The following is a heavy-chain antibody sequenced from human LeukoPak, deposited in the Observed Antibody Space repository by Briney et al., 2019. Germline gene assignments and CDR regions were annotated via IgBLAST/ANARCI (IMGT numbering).Heavy chain of an antibody. CDR2: ISSSSSYI. J-gene: IGHJ3*02. Sequence: GGSLRLSCAASGFTFSSYSMNWVRQAPGKGLEWVSSISSSSSYIYYADSVKGRFTISRDNAKNSLYLQMNSLRAEDTAVYYCARDLAYCGGDCSGGDAFDIWGQGTMVTVSS. CDR1: GFTFSSYS. V-gene: IGHV3-21*01. D-gene: IGHD2-21*01. CDR3: ARDLAYCGGDCSGGDAFDI.